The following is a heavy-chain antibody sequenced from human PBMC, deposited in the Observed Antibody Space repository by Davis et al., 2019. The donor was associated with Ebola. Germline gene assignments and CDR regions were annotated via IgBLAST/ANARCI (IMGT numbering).Heavy chain of an antibody. CDR1: GGSVGSDY. V-gene: IGHV4-59*02. CDR3: ARQGWSGYSLRHWLDP. D-gene: IGHD3-3*01. Sequence: SETLSLTCSVSGGSVGSDYWSWIRQSPGKGLEWIAFISNGGRTIYNPSLRGRVTISVDMSKNQFSLKLSSVTAADTAMYYCARQGWSGYSLRHWLDPWGRGTLVTVSS. J-gene: IGHJ5*02. CDR2: ISNGGRT.